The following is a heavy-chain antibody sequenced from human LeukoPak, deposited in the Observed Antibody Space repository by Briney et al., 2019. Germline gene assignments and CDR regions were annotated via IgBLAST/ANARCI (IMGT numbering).Heavy chain of an antibody. V-gene: IGHV1-69*04. D-gene: IGHD3-3*01. J-gene: IGHJ4*02. Sequence: SVKVSCKASGGTFSSYVISWVRQAPGQGLEWMGRIIPILGIANYAQKFQGRVTITADKSTSTAYMELSSLRSEDTAVYYCAREWSGTFYYFDYWGQGTLVTVSS. CDR1: GGTFSSYV. CDR2: IIPILGIA. CDR3: AREWSGTFYYFDY.